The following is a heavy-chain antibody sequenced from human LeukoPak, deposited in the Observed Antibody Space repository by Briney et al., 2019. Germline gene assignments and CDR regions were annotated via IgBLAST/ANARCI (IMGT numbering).Heavy chain of an antibody. D-gene: IGHD1-26*01. V-gene: IGHV3-7*01. CDR1: GFTFSSYW. CDR3: ARVRGGYYLDY. Sequence: GGSPRLSCAASGFTFSSYWMSWVRQAPGKGLEWVANIKQDGSEKYYVDSVKGRFTISRDNAKNSLYLQMNSLRAEDTAVYYCARVRGGYYLDYWGQGTLLTVSS. CDR2: IKQDGSEK. J-gene: IGHJ4*02.